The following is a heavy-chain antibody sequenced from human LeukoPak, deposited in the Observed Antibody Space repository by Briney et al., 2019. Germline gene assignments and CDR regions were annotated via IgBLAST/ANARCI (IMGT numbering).Heavy chain of an antibody. CDR3: ARSGSNWSCDS. Sequence: GASVKVSCKASGYAFPHYGVQWVRQAPGQTLEWMGWVNAGNGDDTKYSQKFQARLTMTTDTSATTVYMELNSLRSEDTAVYYCARSGSNWSCDSWGQGTLVTVSS. CDR1: GYAFPHYG. D-gene: IGHD6-13*01. J-gene: IGHJ4*02. CDR2: VNAGNGDDT. V-gene: IGHV1-3*01.